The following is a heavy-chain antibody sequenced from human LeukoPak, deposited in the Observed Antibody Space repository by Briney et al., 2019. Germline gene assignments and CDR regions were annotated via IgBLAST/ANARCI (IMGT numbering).Heavy chain of an antibody. Sequence: PSETLSLTCTVSGGSISSSSYYWGWIRQPPGKGLEWIGSIYYSGSTYYNPSLKSRVTISVDTSKNQFSLKLSSVTAADTAVYYCARGNTDSGYDTYYFDYWGQGTLVTVSS. CDR1: GGSISSSSYY. CDR3: ARGNTDSGYDTYYFDY. D-gene: IGHD5-12*01. V-gene: IGHV4-39*07. CDR2: IYYSGST. J-gene: IGHJ4*02.